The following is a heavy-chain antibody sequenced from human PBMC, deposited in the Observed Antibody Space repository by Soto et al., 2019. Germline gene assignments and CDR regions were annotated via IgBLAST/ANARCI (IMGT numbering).Heavy chain of an antibody. CDR3: AKNRGAAETGRHVDY. D-gene: IGHD6-25*01. CDR2: ISGSGGST. V-gene: IGHV3-23*01. Sequence: EVQLLESGGGLVQPGGSLRLSCAATGFTFSSNAMSWVRQAPGKGLEWVSVISGSGGSTYYSDSVKGRFTISRDSTKNTLHLPMTSLRADDTDVYYWAKNRGAAETGRHVDYWGQGTLVTGSS. CDR1: GFTFSSNA. J-gene: IGHJ4*02.